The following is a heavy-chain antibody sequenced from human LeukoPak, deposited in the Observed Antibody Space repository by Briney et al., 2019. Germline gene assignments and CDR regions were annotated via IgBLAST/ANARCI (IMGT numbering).Heavy chain of an antibody. CDR1: GGSISNYY. Sequence: ETLSLTCTVSGGSISNYYWSWIRQPPGKGLEWIGYIFYSGSTNYNPSLKSRVTISVDTSKNQFSLKLSSVTAADTAVYYCTRDTGTTGEVKFDPWGQGTLVTVSS. CDR3: TRDTGTTGEVKFDP. D-gene: IGHD4-17*01. CDR2: IFYSGST. V-gene: IGHV4-59*01. J-gene: IGHJ5*02.